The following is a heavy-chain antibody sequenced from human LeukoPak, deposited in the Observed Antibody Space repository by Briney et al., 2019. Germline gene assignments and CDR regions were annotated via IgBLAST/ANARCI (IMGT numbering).Heavy chain of an antibody. D-gene: IGHD2-15*01. J-gene: IGHJ3*02. CDR1: GFTFSSHW. CDR2: INGDGSNT. V-gene: IGHV3-74*03. Sequence: GGSLRLSCAASGFTFSSHWMNWVRQAPGKGLVWVSRINGDGSNTTYADSVKGRFTISRDNAKNTMYLQMNSLRAEDTAVYHCARCKSWYSTDDFDIWGQGTMVTVSS. CDR3: ARCKSWYSTDDFDI.